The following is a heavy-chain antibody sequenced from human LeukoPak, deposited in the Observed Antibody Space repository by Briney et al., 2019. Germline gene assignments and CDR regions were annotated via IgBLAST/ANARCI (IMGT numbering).Heavy chain of an antibody. CDR1: GYTFNKYA. J-gene: IGHJ4*02. CDR3: TRDLGQWLLQGIFFDY. CDR2: ISAYSTYNGNT. D-gene: IGHD5-12*01. Sequence: ASVKVSCKASGYTFNKYAMNWVRQAPGQGPEWMGWISAYSTYNGNTNYAQKFQGRVTMTTDTSTSTAYMELRSLRSDDTAVYYCTRDLGQWLLQGIFFDYWGQGTLVTVSS. V-gene: IGHV1-18*01.